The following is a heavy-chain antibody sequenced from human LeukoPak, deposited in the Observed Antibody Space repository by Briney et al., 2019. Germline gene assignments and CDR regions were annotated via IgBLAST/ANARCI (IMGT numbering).Heavy chain of an antibody. CDR1: GYTFTSYG. CDR2: ISAYNGHT. Sequence: ASVKVSCKAYGYTFTSYGISWVRQAPGQGLEWMGWISAYNGHTNYAQKLQGRVTLTTDTSTSTAYRELRSLRSDDTAVYCCAGDSSANRSDYWGQGTLVTVSS. D-gene: IGHD2-2*01. CDR3: AGDSSANRSDY. V-gene: IGHV1-18*01. J-gene: IGHJ4*02.